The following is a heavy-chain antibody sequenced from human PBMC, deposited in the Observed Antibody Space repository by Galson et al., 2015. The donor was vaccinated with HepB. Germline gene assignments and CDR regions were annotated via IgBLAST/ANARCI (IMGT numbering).Heavy chain of an antibody. V-gene: IGHV6-1*01. D-gene: IGHD7-27*01. J-gene: IGHJ3*02. CDR2: TYYRSKWYN. CDR3: ARVYRSGDLIAFDI. Sequence: CAISGDSVSSNSAAWNWIRQSPSRGLEWLGRTYYRSKWYNDYAVSVKSRITINPDTSKNQFSLQLNSVTPEDTAVYYCARVYRSGDLIAFDIWGQGTMVTVSS. CDR1: GDSVSSNSAA.